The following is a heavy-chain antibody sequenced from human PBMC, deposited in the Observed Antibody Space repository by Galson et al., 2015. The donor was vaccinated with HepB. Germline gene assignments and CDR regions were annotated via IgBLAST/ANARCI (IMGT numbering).Heavy chain of an antibody. V-gene: IGHV3-30*18. CDR1: GFTVSSYS. J-gene: IGHJ4*02. D-gene: IGHD3-22*01. Sequence: SLGLYCADYGFTVSSYSMDWVGQAPGEGLEGVGVISYDGSNKYYADSVKGRFTISRDNSKNTLYLQMNSLRAEDTAVYYCAKDWDSSGYHGVDYWGQGTLVTVSS. CDR3: AKDWDSSGYHGVDY. CDR2: ISYDGSNK.